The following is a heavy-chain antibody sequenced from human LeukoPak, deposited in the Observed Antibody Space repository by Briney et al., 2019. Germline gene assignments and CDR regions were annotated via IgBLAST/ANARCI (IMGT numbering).Heavy chain of an antibody. V-gene: IGHV3-15*01. Sequence: PGGSLRLSCAASGFTFSNAWMSWVRQAPGKGLEWVGRIKSKTDGGTTDYAAPVKGRFTISRDDSKNTLYLQMNSLKTEDTAVYYSTTGTWGPLDLYSSSWFDYWGQGTLVTVSS. CDR1: GFTFSNAW. D-gene: IGHD6-13*01. CDR3: TTGTWGPLDLYSSSWFDY. CDR2: IKSKTDGGTT. J-gene: IGHJ4*02.